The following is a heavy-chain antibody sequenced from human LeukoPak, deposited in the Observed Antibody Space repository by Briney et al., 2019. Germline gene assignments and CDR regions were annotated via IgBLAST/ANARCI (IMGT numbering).Heavy chain of an antibody. J-gene: IGHJ3*02. CDR2: INPSGGST. Sequence: ASVKVSCKASGYTFTSYYMHWVRQAPGQGLEWMGIINPSGGSTSYAQKFQGRVTMTRDTSTSTVYMELSSLRSEDTAVYYCASIAVAAGGADAFDIWGQGTIVTVSS. CDR3: ASIAVAAGGADAFDI. D-gene: IGHD6-19*01. V-gene: IGHV1-46*01. CDR1: GYTFTSYY.